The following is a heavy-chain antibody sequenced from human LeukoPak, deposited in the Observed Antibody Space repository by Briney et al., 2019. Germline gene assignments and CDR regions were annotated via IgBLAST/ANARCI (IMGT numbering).Heavy chain of an antibody. Sequence: PSQTLSLTCAVSGGSISSGGYSWSWIRQPPGKGLEWIGYIYHSGSTYYNPSLKSRVTISVDRSKNQFSLKLSSVTAADTAVYYCARHSGSGYYFYFYTMDVWGQGATVTVSS. CDR1: GGSISSGGYS. CDR3: ARHSGSGYYFYFYTMDV. D-gene: IGHD1-26*01. CDR2: IYHSGST. V-gene: IGHV4-30-2*01. J-gene: IGHJ6*01.